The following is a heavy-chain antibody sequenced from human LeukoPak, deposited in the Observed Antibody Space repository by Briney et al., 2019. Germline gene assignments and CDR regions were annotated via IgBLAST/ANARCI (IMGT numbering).Heavy chain of an antibody. CDR2: INPSGGST. D-gene: IGHD1-26*01. CDR3: ARDRVGATGLPIFIDY. Sequence: ASVKVSCKVSGYTFTSYYMHWVRQAPGQGLEWMGIINPSGGSTSYAQKFQGRVTMTRDTSTSTVYMELSSLRSEDTAVYYCARDRVGATGLPIFIDYWGQGTLVTVSS. CDR1: GYTFTSYY. V-gene: IGHV1-46*01. J-gene: IGHJ4*02.